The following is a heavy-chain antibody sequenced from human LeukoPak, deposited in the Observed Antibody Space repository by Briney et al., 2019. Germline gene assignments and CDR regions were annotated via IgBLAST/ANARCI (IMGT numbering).Heavy chain of an antibody. CDR1: GFTFSSNT. Sequence: GGSLRLSCAASGFTFSSNTMSWVRQAPGKGLEWVSVISGSGGNTYYADSVRGRFTISRDNSQNTLYLQMNSLRPEDKAGYYCAKASGGNVVYWGQEPLVTVSS. V-gene: IGHV3-23*01. J-gene: IGHJ4*02. D-gene: IGHD4-23*01. CDR2: ISGSGGNT. CDR3: AKASGGNVVY.